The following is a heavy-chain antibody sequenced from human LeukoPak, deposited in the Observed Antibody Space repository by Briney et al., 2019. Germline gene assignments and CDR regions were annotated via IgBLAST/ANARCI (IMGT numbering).Heavy chain of an antibody. CDR1: GGSISSYY. D-gene: IGHD6-19*01. J-gene: IGHJ4*02. Sequence: PSETLSLTCTVSGGSISSYYWSWIRQPPGKGLEWIGYIYYSRSTNYNPSLKSRVTIPVDTSKNQFSLKLSSVTAADTAVYYCARDSGSGSGWPIDYWGQGTLVTVSS. V-gene: IGHV4-59*01. CDR3: ARDSGSGSGWPIDY. CDR2: IYYSRST.